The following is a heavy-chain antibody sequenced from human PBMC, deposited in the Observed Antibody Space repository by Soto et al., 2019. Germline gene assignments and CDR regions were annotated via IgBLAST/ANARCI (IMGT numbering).Heavy chain of an antibody. J-gene: IGHJ6*02. D-gene: IGHD3-3*01. CDR3: ARDLYYDFWSGYPNYYYYGMDV. V-gene: IGHV3-33*01. CDR2: IWYDGSNK. CDR1: GFTFSSYG. Sequence: PGGSLRLSCAASGFTFSSYGMHWVRQAPGKGLEWVAVIWYDGSNKYYADSVQGRFTISRDNSKNTLYLQMNSLRAEDTAVYYCARDLYYDFWSGYPNYYYYGMDVWGQGTTVTVSS.